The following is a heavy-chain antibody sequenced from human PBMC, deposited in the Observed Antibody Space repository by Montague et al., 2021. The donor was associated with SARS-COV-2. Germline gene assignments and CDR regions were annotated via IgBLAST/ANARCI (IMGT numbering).Heavy chain of an antibody. Sequence: SXTLSLTCTVSGASVRSGGSYWNWIRQPPGKGLEWIGYISYSGSTNYSPSLKSRVTISVDTSKNQLSLKVSSATAADTAVYYCARIGYERVCYYYIYTDWGKGTMVTVSS. V-gene: IGHV4-61*08. D-gene: IGHD3-22*01. CDR1: GASVRSGGSY. CDR3: ARIGYERVCYYYIYTD. J-gene: IGHJ6*04. CDR2: ISYSGST.